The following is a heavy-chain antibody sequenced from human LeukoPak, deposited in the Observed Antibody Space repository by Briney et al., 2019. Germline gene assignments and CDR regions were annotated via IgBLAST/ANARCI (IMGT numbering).Heavy chain of an antibody. CDR3: ARDYGSGSLHY. Sequence: DSVKVSCKASGYTFTGYAIHWVRQAPGQRLEWMGWINTGNGNTRYSQKFQDRFTIARDTSASTAYMELSSLRSEDTAVYYCARDYGSGSLHYWGQGTLVTVSS. CDR2: INTGNGNT. D-gene: IGHD3-10*01. J-gene: IGHJ4*02. CDR1: GYTFTGYA. V-gene: IGHV1-3*04.